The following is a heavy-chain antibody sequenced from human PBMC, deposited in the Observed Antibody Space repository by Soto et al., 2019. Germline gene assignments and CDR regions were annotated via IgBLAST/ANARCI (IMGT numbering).Heavy chain of an antibody. J-gene: IGHJ5*01. CDR3: AGDPGTNVGNWFDS. V-gene: IGHV1-18*01. CDR1: GYTFTSYG. Sequence: QVQLVQSGAEVKKPGASVKVSCKASGYTFTSYGISWVRQAPGQGREWMGWISAYNGNTNYAQKLQGRVTMTTDTSTSTAYRKLRSLRSDDTAVYYCAGDPGTNVGNWFDSWGQGTLVTVSS. CDR2: ISAYNGNT. D-gene: IGHD2-8*01.